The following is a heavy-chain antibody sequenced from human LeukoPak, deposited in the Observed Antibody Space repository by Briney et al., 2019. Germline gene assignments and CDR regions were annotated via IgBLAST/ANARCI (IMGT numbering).Heavy chain of an antibody. CDR3: ESAPACSNNACYPNLLDY. CDR1: GFTFINYG. J-gene: IGHJ4*02. V-gene: IGHV3-48*02. D-gene: IGHD2-2*01. CDR2: INNSSSTT. Sequence: PGGSLRLSCEVSGFTFINYGMNWVRQAPGKGLEWGSYINNSSSTTYYVDSVAGRFTISRENAKNSLYLQMNSLRDDDTAVYYCESAPACSNNACYPNLLDYWGQGTLVSVSS.